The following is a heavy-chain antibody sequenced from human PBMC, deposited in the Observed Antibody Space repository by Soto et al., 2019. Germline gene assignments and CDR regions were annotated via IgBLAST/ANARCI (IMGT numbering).Heavy chain of an antibody. CDR3: ARELYYYDSSGYTHAFDI. CDR2: IYYSGST. Sequence: LTCTVSGGSISSYYWSWIRQPPGKGLEWIGYIYYSGSTNYNPSLKSRVTISVDTSKNQFSLKLSSVTAADTAVYYCARELYYYDSSGYTHAFDIWGQGTMVTVSS. CDR1: GGSISSYY. D-gene: IGHD3-22*01. V-gene: IGHV4-59*01. J-gene: IGHJ3*02.